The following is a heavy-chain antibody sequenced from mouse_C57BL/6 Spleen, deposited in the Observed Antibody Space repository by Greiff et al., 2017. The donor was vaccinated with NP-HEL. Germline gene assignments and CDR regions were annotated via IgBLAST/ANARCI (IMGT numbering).Heavy chain of an antibody. CDR3: ARFRDYYGSSLDY. CDR2: INPSTGGT. V-gene: IGHV1-42*01. J-gene: IGHJ2*01. Sequence: EVQLQQSGPELVKPGASVKISCEASGYSFTGYYMNWVKQSPEKSLEWIGEINPSTGGTTYNQKFKAKATLTVDKSSSTAYMQLKSLTSEDSAVYYCARFRDYYGSSLDYWGQGTTLTVSS. D-gene: IGHD1-1*01. CDR1: GYSFTGYY.